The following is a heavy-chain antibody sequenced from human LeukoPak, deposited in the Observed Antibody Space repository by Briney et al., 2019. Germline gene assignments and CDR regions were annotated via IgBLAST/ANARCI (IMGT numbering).Heavy chain of an antibody. CDR3: ARDFDDVNSNYYYIPEY. CDR1: GFTFSSYW. D-gene: IGHD3-22*01. CDR2: IKQDGSEK. Sequence: GGSLRLSCAASGFTFSSYWMSWVRQAPGKGLEWVANIKQDGSEKYYVDSVTGRFTISRDNSMNTLYLQMNSLRPEDTAVYYCARDFDDVNSNYYYIPEYWGQGVLVTVSS. J-gene: IGHJ4*02. V-gene: IGHV3-7*01.